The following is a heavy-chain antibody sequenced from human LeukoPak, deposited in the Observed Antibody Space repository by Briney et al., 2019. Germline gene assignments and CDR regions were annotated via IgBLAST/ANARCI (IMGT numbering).Heavy chain of an antibody. Sequence: SVKVSCKASGYTFTSYGISWVRQAPGQGLEWMGRIIPILGIANYAQKFQGRVTITADKSTSTAYMELSSLRSEDTAVYYCARATAGDIDYWGQGTLVTVSS. D-gene: IGHD6-13*01. V-gene: IGHV1-69*04. CDR1: GYTFTSYG. CDR3: ARATAGDIDY. J-gene: IGHJ4*02. CDR2: IIPILGIA.